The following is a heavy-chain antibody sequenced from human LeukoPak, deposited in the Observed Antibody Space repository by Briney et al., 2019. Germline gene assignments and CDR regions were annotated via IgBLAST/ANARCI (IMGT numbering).Heavy chain of an antibody. CDR2: ISSSSSYI. J-gene: IGHJ4*02. Sequence: PGGSLRLSCAASGFTFSSYSMNWVRQAPGKGLEWVSSISSSSSYIYYADSVKGRFTISRDNAKNSLYLQMNSLRAEDTAVYYCARDTDLHCSGGSDCPREVYYFDYWGQGTLVTVSS. CDR3: ARDTDLHCSGGSDCPREVYYFDY. V-gene: IGHV3-21*01. D-gene: IGHD2-15*01. CDR1: GFTFSSYS.